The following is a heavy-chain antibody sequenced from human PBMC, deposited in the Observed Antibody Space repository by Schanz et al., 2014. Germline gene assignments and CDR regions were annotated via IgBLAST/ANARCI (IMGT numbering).Heavy chain of an antibody. J-gene: IGHJ5*01. CDR3: AKDLYNYGIFDS. Sequence: VQLVESGGGFVQPGGSLRLSCVASGFTFFGSFAMSWVRQAPGKGLEWVSGMSGSGSTADYADSVKGRFTISRDNSRKPLYLQMNGLRADDTAVYYCAKDLYNYGIFDSWGQGTLVTVSS. D-gene: IGHD3-16*01. CDR1: GFTFFGSFA. CDR2: MSGSGSTA. V-gene: IGHV3-23*04.